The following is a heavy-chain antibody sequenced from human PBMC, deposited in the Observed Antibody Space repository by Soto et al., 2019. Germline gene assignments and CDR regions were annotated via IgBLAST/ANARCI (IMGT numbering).Heavy chain of an antibody. CDR2: INPNSGVT. D-gene: IGHD5-12*01. Sequence: QVQLVQSGAEVRKLGASVTVSCRSSGDSFNDYYIHWVRQAPGQGLEWMGWINPNSGVTKYAQKFQGWVSMTRDTSIRTVYMQLSRLRSDDTAVYYCARESGGATATLDYYYFYMDVWGTGTTVTVSS. V-gene: IGHV1-2*04. CDR3: ARESGGATATLDYYYFYMDV. J-gene: IGHJ6*03. CDR1: GDSFNDYY.